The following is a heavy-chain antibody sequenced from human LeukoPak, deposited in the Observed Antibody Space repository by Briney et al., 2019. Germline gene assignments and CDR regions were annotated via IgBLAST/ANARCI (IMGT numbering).Heavy chain of an antibody. Sequence: GGSMRLSWAASGFTFSSYRMSWVRQAPGEGREWVSSIISSSSYIYYADSVKGRFTISSDNAKTSLYLQMNSLRAEDTAVYYCAREGYCTGGSCPYYFDYWGQGTLVTVSS. CDR2: IISSSSYI. CDR3: AREGYCTGGSCPYYFDY. CDR1: GFTFSSYR. D-gene: IGHD2-15*01. J-gene: IGHJ4*02. V-gene: IGHV3-21*01.